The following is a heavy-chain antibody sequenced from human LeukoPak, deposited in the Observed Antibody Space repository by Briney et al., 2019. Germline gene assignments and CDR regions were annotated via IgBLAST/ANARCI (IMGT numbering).Heavy chain of an antibody. D-gene: IGHD2-15*01. CDR1: GFTFSSYA. V-gene: IGHV3-23*01. CDR3: AKGYCSGGSCSSGRWFDP. CDR2: ISGGGGST. J-gene: IGHJ5*02. Sequence: PGGSLRLSCAASGFTFSSYAMSWVRQASGKGLEWVSAISGGGGSTYYADSVKGRFTISRDNSKNTVYLQMNSLRGEDTAVYYCAKGYCSGGSCSSGRWFDPWGQGTLVTVSS.